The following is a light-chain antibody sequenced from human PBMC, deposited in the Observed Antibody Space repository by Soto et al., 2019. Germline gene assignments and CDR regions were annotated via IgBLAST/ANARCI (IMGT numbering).Light chain of an antibody. Sequence: QSALTQPPSASGSPGQSVTISCTGTSSDVGGYNYVSWYQQHPGKAPKLMIYEVSNRPSGVPDRFSGSKSGNTASLTVSGLQAEDEADYYCSSYAGSSNLVFGGGTQLTVL. CDR3: SSYAGSSNLV. CDR2: EVS. J-gene: IGLJ2*01. V-gene: IGLV2-8*01. CDR1: SSDVGGYNY.